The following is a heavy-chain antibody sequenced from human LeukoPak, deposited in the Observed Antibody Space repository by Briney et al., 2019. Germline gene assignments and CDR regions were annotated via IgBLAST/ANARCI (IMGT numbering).Heavy chain of an antibody. J-gene: IGHJ4*02. CDR2: IPYDGSNK. CDR1: GFTFSSYG. D-gene: IGHD3-10*01. V-gene: IGHV3-30*18. Sequence: GGSLRLSCAASGFTFSSYGMHWVRQAPGKGLEWVAVIPYDGSNKYYADSVKGRFTISRDNSKNTLYLQMNSLRAEDTAVYYCANFGYGSGSYSTGFSYWGQGTLVTVSS. CDR3: ANFGYGSGSYSTGFSY.